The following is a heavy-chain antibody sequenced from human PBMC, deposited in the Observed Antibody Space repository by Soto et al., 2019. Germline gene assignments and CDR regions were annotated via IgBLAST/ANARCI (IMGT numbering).Heavy chain of an antibody. J-gene: IGHJ4*02. D-gene: IGHD2-2*01. CDR1: GFTFSNYW. Sequence: GGSLRLSCAASGFTFSNYWMHWVRQAPGKGLVWVSRINGDGSTTSYADSVKGRFTISRDNAKNTLYLQMNSLRAEDTAVYYCARDEIVVVPAARFNYFDYWGQGTLVTVSS. CDR3: ARDEIVVVPAARFNYFDY. V-gene: IGHV3-74*01. CDR2: INGDGSTT.